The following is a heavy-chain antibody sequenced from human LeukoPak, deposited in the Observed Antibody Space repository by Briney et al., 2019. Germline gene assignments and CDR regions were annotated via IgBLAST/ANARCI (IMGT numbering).Heavy chain of an antibody. J-gene: IGHJ5*02. CDR3: ARDYYDSSGYFKVWFDP. CDR2: INPNSGGT. D-gene: IGHD3-22*01. Sequence: GASVKVSCKASGYTFTDYHMHWVRQAPGQGLEWMGWINPNSGGTNYAQKFQGRVSMTRDTSTSTVYMELSSLRSEDTAVYYCARDYYDSSGYFKVWFDPWGQGTLVTVSS. V-gene: IGHV1-2*02. CDR1: GYTFTDYH.